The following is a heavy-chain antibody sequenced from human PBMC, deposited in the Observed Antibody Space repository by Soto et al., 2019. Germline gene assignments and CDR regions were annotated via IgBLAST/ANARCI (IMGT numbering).Heavy chain of an antibody. Sequence: QVQLVQSGAEVKKPGASVKVSCKASGYTFTSYDINWVRLATGQGLEWMGWMNPNSGNTAYAQKFQGRVTMTRNTSRSTACMELRSRRSEDTAVYYCARLKQDYAVAWGQGTLVTVSA. CDR3: ARLKQDYAVA. CDR2: MNPNSGNT. V-gene: IGHV1-8*01. J-gene: IGHJ5*02. CDR1: GYTFTSYD. D-gene: IGHD3-16*01.